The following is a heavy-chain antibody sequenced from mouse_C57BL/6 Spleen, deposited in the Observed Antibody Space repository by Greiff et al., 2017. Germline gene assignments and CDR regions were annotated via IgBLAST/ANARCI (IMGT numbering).Heavy chain of an antibody. J-gene: IGHJ4*01. CDR1: GYTFTSYW. Sequence: QVQLQQPGAELVRPGSSVKLSCKASGYTFTSYWMHWVKQRPIQGLEWIGNIDPSDSETHYNQKFKDKATLTVDKSSSTAYMQLSSLTSEDSAVYYCARSYYSSSYAMDYWGQGTSVTVSS. V-gene: IGHV1-52*01. CDR2: IDPSDSET. CDR3: ARSYYSSSYAMDY. D-gene: IGHD1-1*01.